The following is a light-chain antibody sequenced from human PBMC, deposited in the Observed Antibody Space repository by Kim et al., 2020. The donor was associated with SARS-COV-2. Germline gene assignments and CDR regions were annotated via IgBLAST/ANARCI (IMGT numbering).Light chain of an antibody. Sequence: NFMLTQPHSVSESPGKTVTISCTRSSGSIASYYVQWYQQRPGSAPTTLIYNNDQRPSGVPDRFSGSIDSSSNSASLTISGLKTEDEADYYCQSCDTTSWVYDGGTQLTVL. CDR2: NND. CDR1: SGSIASYY. CDR3: QSCDTTSWV. J-gene: IGLJ3*02. V-gene: IGLV6-57*04.